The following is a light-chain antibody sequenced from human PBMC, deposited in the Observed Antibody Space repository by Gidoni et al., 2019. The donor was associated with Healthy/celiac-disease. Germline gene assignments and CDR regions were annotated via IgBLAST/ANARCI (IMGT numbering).Light chain of an antibody. J-gene: IGKJ4*01. Sequence: DIQMTQSPSSLSASVGDRVTITCRASQSISSYLNWYQQKPGKAPKLLIYAASSLQRGVPSRCSGSGSGTDFTLTISSLQPEDFATYYCQQSYSTPPITFXGXTKVEIK. CDR2: AAS. V-gene: IGKV1-39*01. CDR1: QSISSY. CDR3: QQSYSTPPIT.